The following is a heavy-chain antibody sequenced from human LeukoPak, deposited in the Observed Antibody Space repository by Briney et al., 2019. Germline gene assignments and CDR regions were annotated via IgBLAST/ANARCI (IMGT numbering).Heavy chain of an antibody. Sequence: GESLKISCKGSGYSITNYWIGWVRQLPGKGLEWMGIIRPMNSDVRYSPSFQGQVTISADRSINTAYLQWSSLTASDTAMYYCASRPFETTVVPWDFYWGQGTQVTVSS. J-gene: IGHJ4*02. CDR1: GYSITNYW. CDR2: IRPMNSDV. D-gene: IGHD4-23*01. CDR3: ASRPFETTVVPWDFY. V-gene: IGHV5-51*01.